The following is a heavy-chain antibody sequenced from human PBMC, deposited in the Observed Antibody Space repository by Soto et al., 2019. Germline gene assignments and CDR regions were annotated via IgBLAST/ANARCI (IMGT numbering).Heavy chain of an antibody. CDR1: GGTSSRYI. CDR3: AIPHDYRGFDP. Sequence: QVQLVQSGAEVKQPGSSVKVSCKASGGTSSRYIISWVRQAPGQGLEWMGRIIPILGMANYAQKFQGRVSITADKSTSTAYMELSSLRSEDTAVYYCAIPHDYRGFDPWGQGTLVTVSS. V-gene: IGHV1-69*02. J-gene: IGHJ5*02. D-gene: IGHD4-4*01. CDR2: IIPILGMA.